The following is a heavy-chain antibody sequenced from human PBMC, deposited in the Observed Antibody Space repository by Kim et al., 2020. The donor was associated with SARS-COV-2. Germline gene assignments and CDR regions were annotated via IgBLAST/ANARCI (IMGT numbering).Heavy chain of an antibody. V-gene: IGHV2-70*01. Sequence: SGPTLVNPTQTLTLTCTFSGFSLSTSGMCVSWIRQPPGKALEWLALIDWDDDKYYSTSLKTRLTISKDTSKNQVVLTMTNMDPVDTATYYCARAIFHLGIYYYYGMDVWGQGTTVTVSS. CDR3: ARAIFHLGIYYYYGMDV. CDR1: GFSLSTSGMC. D-gene: IGHD7-27*01. J-gene: IGHJ6*02. CDR2: IDWDDDK.